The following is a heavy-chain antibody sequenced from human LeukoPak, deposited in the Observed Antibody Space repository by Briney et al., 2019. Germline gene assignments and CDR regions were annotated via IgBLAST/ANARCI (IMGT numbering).Heavy chain of an antibody. CDR1: GFTFSSYS. D-gene: IGHD3-10*01. CDR3: ARVTMVRGVGWDCGY. Sequence: GGSLRLSCAASGFTFSSYSMNWVRQAPGKGLEWVSYISSSSSTIYYADSVKGRFTISRDNAKNSLYLQMNSLRAEDTAVCYCARVTMVRGVGWDCGYWGQGTLVTVSS. J-gene: IGHJ4*02. V-gene: IGHV3-48*04. CDR2: ISSSSSTI.